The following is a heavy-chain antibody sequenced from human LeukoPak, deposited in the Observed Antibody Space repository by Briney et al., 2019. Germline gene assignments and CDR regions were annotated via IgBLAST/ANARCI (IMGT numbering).Heavy chain of an antibody. CDR2: INHSGST. CDR1: GGSFSGCY. Sequence: SETLSLTCAVYGGSFSGCYWSWIRQPPGKGLEWIGEINHSGSTNYNPSLKSRVTISVDASKNQFSLKLSSVTAADTAVYYCARKGMVRGAPFGYWGQGTLVTVSS. V-gene: IGHV4-34*01. D-gene: IGHD3-10*01. CDR3: ARKGMVRGAPFGY. J-gene: IGHJ4*02.